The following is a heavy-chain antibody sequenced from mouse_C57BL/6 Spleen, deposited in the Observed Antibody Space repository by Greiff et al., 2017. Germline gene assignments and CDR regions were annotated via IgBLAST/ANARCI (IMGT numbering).Heavy chain of an antibody. CDR1: GFTFSSYA. D-gene: IGHD2-1*01. J-gene: IGHJ2*01. CDR2: ISSGGDYI. V-gene: IGHV5-9-1*02. Sequence: EVKLMESGEGLVKPGGSLKLSCAASGFTFSSYAMSWVRQTPETRLEWVAYISSGGDYIYYADTVKGRFTISRDNARNTLYLQMSSLKSEDTAMYYCTRDSQIYYGNYFDYWGQGTTLTVSS. CDR3: TRDSQIYYGNYFDY.